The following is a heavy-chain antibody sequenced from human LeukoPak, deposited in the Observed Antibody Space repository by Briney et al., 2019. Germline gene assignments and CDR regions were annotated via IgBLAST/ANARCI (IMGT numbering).Heavy chain of an antibody. D-gene: IGHD3-22*01. V-gene: IGHV3-30-3*01. Sequence: GRSLRLSCAASGFTFSSYAMHWVRQAPGKGLEWVAVISYDGSNKYYAESVKGRFTISRDNSKNTLYLQMNSLRAEDTAVYYCARERLDSSGYYYGYFRHWGQGTLVTVSS. CDR2: ISYDGSNK. CDR3: ARERLDSSGYYYGYFRH. CDR1: GFTFSSYA. J-gene: IGHJ1*01.